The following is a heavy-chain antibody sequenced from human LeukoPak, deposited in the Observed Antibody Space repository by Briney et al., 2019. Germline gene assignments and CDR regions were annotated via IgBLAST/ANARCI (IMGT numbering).Heavy chain of an antibody. J-gene: IGHJ4*02. CDR3: AREVGTGSSSWYSYIDY. Sequence: SVKVSCKASGGTLSSYAISWVRQAPGQGLEWMGGIIPIFGTANYAQKFQGRVTITADESTSTAYMELSSLRSEDTAVYYCAREVGTGSSSWYSYIDYWGQGTLVTVSS. CDR2: IIPIFGTA. D-gene: IGHD6-13*01. V-gene: IGHV1-69*13. CDR1: GGTLSSYA.